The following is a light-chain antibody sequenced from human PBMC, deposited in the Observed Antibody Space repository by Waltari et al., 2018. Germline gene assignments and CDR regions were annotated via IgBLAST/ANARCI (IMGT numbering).Light chain of an antibody. CDR2: GAS. J-gene: IGKJ4*01. Sequence: EIVLTQSPGTRSLSPGERATLSGRARQSVSSSYLAWYQQKPGQAPRLLIYGASSRAPGIPDRFSGSGSGTDFTLTISRLEPEDFAVYYCQQYGSSFGGGTKVEIK. V-gene: IGKV3-20*01. CDR3: QQYGSS. CDR1: QSVSSSY.